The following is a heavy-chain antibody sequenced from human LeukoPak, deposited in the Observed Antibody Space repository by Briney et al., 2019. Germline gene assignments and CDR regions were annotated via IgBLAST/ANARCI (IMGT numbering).Heavy chain of an antibody. CDR3: ARYGGTNRSFDY. D-gene: IGHD1-14*01. J-gene: IGHJ4*02. CDR2: ISPSSGNT. Sequence: ASVKVSCKASGYTFSSCGITWVRQAPGQGLEWMGWISPSSGNTNYVQNLQGRVSMTTDTSTSTVYMELRSLRSDDTAVYYCARYGGTNRSFDYWGPGTLVSVSS. V-gene: IGHV1-18*01. CDR1: GYTFSSCG.